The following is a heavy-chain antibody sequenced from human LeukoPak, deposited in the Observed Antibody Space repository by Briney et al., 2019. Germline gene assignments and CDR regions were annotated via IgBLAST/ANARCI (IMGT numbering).Heavy chain of an antibody. Sequence: GGSLRLSCAASGFTFSSYSMNWVRQAPGKGLEWVSSISSSSSYIYYADSVKGRFTISRDNAKNSLYLQMNSLRAEDTAVYYCARARGVVMAGLGDWGQGTLVTVSS. J-gene: IGHJ4*02. CDR2: ISSSSSYI. CDR3: ARARGVVMAGLGD. D-gene: IGHD2-15*01. V-gene: IGHV3-21*01. CDR1: GFTFSSYS.